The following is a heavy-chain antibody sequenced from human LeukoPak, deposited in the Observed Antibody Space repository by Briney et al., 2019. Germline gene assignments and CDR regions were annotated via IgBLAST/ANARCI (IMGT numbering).Heavy chain of an antibody. Sequence: SETLSLTCTVSGGSISGYYWSLIRQPPGKGLEWIGHIYSSGYSSYNPSLKSRVTMSVDTSKNHFSLKVTSVTAADTAMYYCAGNDYGNYDFDYWGQGTLVTVSS. CDR2: IYSSGYS. CDR1: GGSISGYY. D-gene: IGHD4-11*01. V-gene: IGHV4-4*08. CDR3: AGNDYGNYDFDY. J-gene: IGHJ4*02.